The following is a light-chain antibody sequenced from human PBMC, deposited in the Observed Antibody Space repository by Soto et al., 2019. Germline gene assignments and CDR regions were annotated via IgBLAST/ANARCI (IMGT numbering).Light chain of an antibody. CDR2: GAS. CDR3: QHYNNWPALYT. Sequence: EIVMTQSPATLSVSPGERATLSCRASQSVSSNLAWYQQKPGQAPRLPIYGASTRATGIPARFSGSGSGTEFTLTISSLQSEDFAVYYCQHYNNWPALYTFGQGTKLEIK. V-gene: IGKV3-15*01. CDR1: QSVSSN. J-gene: IGKJ2*01.